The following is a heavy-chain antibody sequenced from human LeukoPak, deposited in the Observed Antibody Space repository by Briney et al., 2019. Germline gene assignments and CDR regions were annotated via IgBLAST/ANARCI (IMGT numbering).Heavy chain of an antibody. V-gene: IGHV5-51*01. CDR3: ARFSPFYYGSGSYPDY. CDR1: GYIFTSYW. CDR2: IYPGDSDT. D-gene: IGHD3-10*01. J-gene: IGHJ4*02. Sequence: GESLKISCKGSGYIFTSYWIGWVRQMPGKGLEWMGIIYPGDSDTRYSPSFQGQVTISADKSISTAYLQWSSLKASDTAMYYCARFSPFYYGSGSYPDYWGQGTLVTVSS.